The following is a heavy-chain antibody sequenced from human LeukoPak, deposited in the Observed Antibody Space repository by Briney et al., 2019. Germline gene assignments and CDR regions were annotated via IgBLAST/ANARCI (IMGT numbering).Heavy chain of an antibody. CDR3: ARVGTGVVVPAAIVWDAFDI. J-gene: IGHJ3*02. V-gene: IGHV4-61*02. CDR2: IYTSGST. Sequence: SQTLPLTCTVSGGSISSGSYYWSWIRQPAGKGLEWIGRIYTSGSTNYNPSLKSRVTISVDTSKNQFSLKLSSVTAADTAVYYCARVGTGVVVPAAIVWDAFDIWGQGTMVTVSS. CDR1: GGSISSGSYY. D-gene: IGHD2-2*01.